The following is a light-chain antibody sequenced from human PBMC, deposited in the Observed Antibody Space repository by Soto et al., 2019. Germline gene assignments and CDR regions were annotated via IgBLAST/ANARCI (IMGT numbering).Light chain of an antibody. CDR2: HAS. Sequence: SRSTIQSVSSSYLAWYQQKPGQAPRLLIFHASSRATGVSARVGASRSGTAFTLFLRSLQSDQLAAYPCQQYNSWAPGTVGEGTKVDIK. V-gene: IGKV3-15*01. CDR3: QQYNSWAPGT. J-gene: IGKJ1*01. CDR1: QSVSSSY.